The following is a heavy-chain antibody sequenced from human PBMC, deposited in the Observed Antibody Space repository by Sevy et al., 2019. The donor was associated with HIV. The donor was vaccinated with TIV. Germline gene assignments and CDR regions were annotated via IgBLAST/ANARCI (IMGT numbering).Heavy chain of an antibody. V-gene: IGHV3-23*01. CDR3: AREGCTRPHDY. J-gene: IGHJ4*02. D-gene: IGHD2-8*01. Sequence: GGSLRLSCAASGFAFYNLSMSWIRQAPGKGLEWVASLFFDGEKINYADSVKGRLTISRDNSKNSSYLQMDNLRVEDTALYYCAREGCTRPHDYWGQGTRVTVSS. CDR2: LFFDGEKI. CDR1: GFAFYNLS.